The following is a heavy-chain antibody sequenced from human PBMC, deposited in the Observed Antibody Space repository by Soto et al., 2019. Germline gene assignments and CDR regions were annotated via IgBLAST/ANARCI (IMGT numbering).Heavy chain of an antibody. D-gene: IGHD6-19*01. CDR2: IWNDGTHE. V-gene: IGHV3-33*06. Sequence: QVQLVESGGGVVQPGRSLRLSCVGSGFTFSSHALHWVRQAPGKGLEWVALIWNDGTHESYADSVKGRFTISRDNSKNTLYLDMTSLRAADEGVYYCAKVAGILMADTGAYYYNVLDVWGQGTTVTVSS. J-gene: IGHJ6*02. CDR1: GFTFSSHA. CDR3: AKVAGILMADTGAYYYNVLDV.